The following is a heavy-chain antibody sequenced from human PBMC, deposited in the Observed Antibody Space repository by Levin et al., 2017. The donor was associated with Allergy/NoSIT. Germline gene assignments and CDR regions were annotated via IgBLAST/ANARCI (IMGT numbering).Heavy chain of an antibody. CDR3: ATGSDSVTMVRGVIITY. CDR2: INPSGGST. D-gene: IGHD3-10*01. V-gene: IGHV1-46*03. CDR1: GYTFTSYY. J-gene: IGHJ4*02. Sequence: ASVKVSCKASGYTFTSYYMHWVRQAPGQGLEWMGIINPSGGSTSYAQKFQGRVTMTRDTSTSTVYMELSSLRSEDTAVYYCATGSDSVTMVRGVIITYWGQGTLVTVSS.